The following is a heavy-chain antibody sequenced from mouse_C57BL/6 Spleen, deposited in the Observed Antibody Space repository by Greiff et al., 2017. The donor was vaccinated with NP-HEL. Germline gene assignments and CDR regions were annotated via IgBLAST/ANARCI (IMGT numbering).Heavy chain of an antibody. Sequence: VKLMESGAELVKPGASVKISCKASGYAFSSYWMNWVKQRPGKGLEWIGQIYPGDGDTNYNGKFKGKATLTADKSSSTAYMQLSSLTSEDSAVYFCARWDYYGSSIFDYWGQGTTLTVSS. J-gene: IGHJ2*01. CDR2: IYPGDGDT. CDR3: ARWDYYGSSIFDY. CDR1: GYAFSSYW. D-gene: IGHD1-1*01. V-gene: IGHV1-80*01.